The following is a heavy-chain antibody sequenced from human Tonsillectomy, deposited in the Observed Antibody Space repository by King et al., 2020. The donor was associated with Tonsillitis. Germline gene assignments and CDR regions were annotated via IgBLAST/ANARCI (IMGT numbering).Heavy chain of an antibody. V-gene: IGHV3-23*04. CDR1: GFTFSSYT. CDR3: AKLRGSYPPDWYFDL. J-gene: IGHJ2*01. D-gene: IGHD1-26*01. CDR2: ISGSAGST. Sequence: VQLVESGGGLVQPGGSLRLSCAASGFTFSSYTMSWVRQAPGKGLEWVSAISGSAGSTYYADSVKGRFTISRDNSKNTLYLQMNSLRAEDTALYYWAKLRGSYPPDWYFDLWGRGTLVTVSS.